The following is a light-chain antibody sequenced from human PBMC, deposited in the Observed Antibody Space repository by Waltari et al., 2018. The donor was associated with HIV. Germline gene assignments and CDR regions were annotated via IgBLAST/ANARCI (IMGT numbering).Light chain of an antibody. CDR2: WAS. J-gene: IGKJ1*01. CDR1: QSVLYSSNNKSY. CDR3: QQYYSSPRT. V-gene: IGKV4-1*01. Sequence: GSLGERATIKCKSSQSVLYSSNNKSYLAWYQQKPGQSPKLLIYWASTRESGVPDRFSGSGSGTDFSLTISGLQAEDVAAYYCQQYYSSPRTFDQGTKVEIK.